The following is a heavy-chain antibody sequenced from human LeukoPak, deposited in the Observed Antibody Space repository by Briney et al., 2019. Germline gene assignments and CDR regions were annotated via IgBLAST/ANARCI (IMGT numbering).Heavy chain of an antibody. Sequence: SETLSLTCTVSGDSINSGSYHWGWIRQPPGKGLEWIGSIQHSGNTYYNPSLKSRLTISLDTSKNQFSLKLNSVTAADTAVYYCARDGYHWGQRTLVTVSS. D-gene: IGHD2-2*03. V-gene: IGHV4-39*02. CDR1: GDSINSGSYH. CDR2: IQHSGNT. J-gene: IGHJ4*02. CDR3: ARDGYH.